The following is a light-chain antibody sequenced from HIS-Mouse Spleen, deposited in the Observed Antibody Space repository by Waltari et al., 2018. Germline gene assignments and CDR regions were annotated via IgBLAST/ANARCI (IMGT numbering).Light chain of an antibody. V-gene: IGLV2-23*01. J-gene: IGLJ3*02. Sequence: SALPQPASVSGSPGQPIILSCTGTSSDVGSYNLVAWYQQHPGKAPKLMIYEGSKRPSGVSNRFSGSKSGNTASLTISGLQAEDEADYYCCSYAGSSTWVFGGGTKLTVL. CDR1: SSDVGSYNL. CDR3: CSYAGSSTWV. CDR2: EGS.